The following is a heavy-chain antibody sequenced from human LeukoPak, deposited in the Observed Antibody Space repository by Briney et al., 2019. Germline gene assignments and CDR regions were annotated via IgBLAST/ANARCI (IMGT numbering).Heavy chain of an antibody. CDR1: GYTFTGYY. Sequence: ASVKVSCKASGYTFTGYYMHWVRQAPGQGLEWMGWINPNSGGTNYAQKFQGRVTMIRDTSISTAYMELSRLRSDDTAVYYCARYFRYCSSTSCYEGGDYWGQGTLVTVSS. CDR2: INPNSGGT. D-gene: IGHD2-2*01. V-gene: IGHV1-2*02. J-gene: IGHJ4*02. CDR3: ARYFRYCSSTSCYEGGDY.